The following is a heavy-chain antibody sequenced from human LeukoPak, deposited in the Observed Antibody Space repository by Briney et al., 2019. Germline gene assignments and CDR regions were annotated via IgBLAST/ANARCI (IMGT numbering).Heavy chain of an antibody. CDR1: GGTFSGYY. V-gene: IGHV4-34*01. CDR3: ARARPRYRDY. D-gene: IGHD1-26*01. Sequence: SETLSLTCAVYGGTFSGYYWSWIRQPPGKGLEWIGEINHSGSTNYNPSLKSRVTISVDTSKNQFSPKLSSVTAADTAVYYCARARPRYRDYWGQGTLVTVSS. J-gene: IGHJ4*02. CDR2: INHSGST.